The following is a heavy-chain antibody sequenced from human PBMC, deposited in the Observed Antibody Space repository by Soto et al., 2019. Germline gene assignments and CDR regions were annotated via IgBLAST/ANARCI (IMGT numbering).Heavy chain of an antibody. CDR3: ASARHIGP. CDR2: IKQDGSES. CDR1: GFTFSNYW. V-gene: IGHV3-7*01. J-gene: IGHJ5*02. Sequence: PGGSLRLSCAASGFTFSNYWMSWVRQAPGKGLEWVANIKQDGSESNYADSVKGRFTISRDNAENSLYLRMTSLRAEDTAVYYCASARHIGPWGQGTLVTVSS. D-gene: IGHD2-21*01.